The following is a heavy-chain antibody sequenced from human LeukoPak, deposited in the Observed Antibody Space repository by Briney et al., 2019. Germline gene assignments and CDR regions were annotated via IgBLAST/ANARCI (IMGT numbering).Heavy chain of an antibody. J-gene: IGHJ3*02. Sequence: ASVKVSCKASGGTFSSYAISWVRQAPGQGLEWMGGIIPIFGTANYAKKFQGRVKITADESTSTAYMELSSLRSEDTAVYYCARGVATITGAFDIWGQGTMVTVSS. CDR2: IIPIFGTA. D-gene: IGHD5-24*01. CDR1: GGTFSSYA. V-gene: IGHV1-69*13. CDR3: ARGVATITGAFDI.